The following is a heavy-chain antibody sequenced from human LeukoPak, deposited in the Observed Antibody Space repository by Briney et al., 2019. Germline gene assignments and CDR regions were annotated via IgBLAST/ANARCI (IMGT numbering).Heavy chain of an antibody. CDR2: MNPQSGNT. D-gene: IGHD4-11*01. CDR3: ARGPNYSNFGSAYYYYTDV. Sequence: ASVKVSCKASGYMFTNYDINWVRQATGQGLEWMGWMNPQSGNTGYAQKFRGRVTITRDTSITTAYMELSSLRSEDTAVYYYARGPNYSNFGSAYYYYTDVWGKGTTVTVSS. V-gene: IGHV1-8*03. J-gene: IGHJ6*03. CDR1: GYMFTNYD.